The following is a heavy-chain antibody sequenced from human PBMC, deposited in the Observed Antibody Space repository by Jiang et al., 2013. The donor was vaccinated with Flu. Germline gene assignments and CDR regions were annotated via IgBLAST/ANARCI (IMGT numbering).Heavy chain of an antibody. CDR1: GYSISSGYY. V-gene: IGHV4-38-2*02. CDR2: IYNSGST. J-gene: IGHJ5*02. CDR3: ARDHNSYYFDSSAAYRTVRP. D-gene: IGHD3-22*01. Sequence: GSGLVKPSETLSLTCAVSGYSISSGYYWGWIRQPPGKGLEWIGSIYNSGSTTYNPSLKSRVTISVDTSKNQFSLKLSSVTAADTAVYYCARDHNSYYFDSSAAYRTVRPWGQGPWSPSP.